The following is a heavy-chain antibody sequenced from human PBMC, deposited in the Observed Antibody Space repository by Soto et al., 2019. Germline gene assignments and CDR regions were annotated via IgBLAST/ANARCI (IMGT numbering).Heavy chain of an antibody. V-gene: IGHV4-59*08. J-gene: IGHJ6*03. CDR3: ASSPIKIFGVDNYYYYYMDV. Sequence: PSETLSLTCTVSGGSISSYYWSWIRQPPGKGLEWIGYIYYSGSTNYNPSLKSRVTISVDTSKNQFSLKLSSVTAADTAVYYCASSPIKIFGVDNYYYYYMDVWGKGTTVTVSS. CDR2: IYYSGST. D-gene: IGHD3-3*01. CDR1: GGSISSYY.